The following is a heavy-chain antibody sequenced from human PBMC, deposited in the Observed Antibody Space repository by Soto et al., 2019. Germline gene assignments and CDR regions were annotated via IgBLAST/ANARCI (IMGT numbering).Heavy chain of an antibody. CDR2: LTGSGDST. D-gene: IGHD4-17*01. V-gene: IGHV3-23*01. CDR3: AKGTAVTTGDMAY. Sequence: EVQLLESGGGLVQPGGSLRLSCAASGFTFSSFAMTWVRQAPGKGLEWVSSLTGSGDSTYYADSVKGRFTISRDNSKNTLYLQMNSLRADDTALYYCAKGTAVTTGDMAYWVQGTLVTVSS. J-gene: IGHJ4*02. CDR1: GFTFSSFA.